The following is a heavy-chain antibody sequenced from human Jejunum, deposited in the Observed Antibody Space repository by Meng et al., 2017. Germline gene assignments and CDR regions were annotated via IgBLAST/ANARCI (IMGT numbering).Heavy chain of an antibody. D-gene: IGHD4-23*01. J-gene: IGHJ4*02. Sequence: GESLKISCATSGFNFNVYVMSWVRQAPGKGLEWVSGISSNGVNTYYADSVKGRFTISRDNSRDALYLQMNSLRGEDSAIYYCAKDKLDFGGNGRFVDWGQGTLVTVSS. CDR2: ISSNGVNT. CDR1: GFNFNVYV. V-gene: IGHV3-23*01. CDR3: AKDKLDFGGNGRFVD.